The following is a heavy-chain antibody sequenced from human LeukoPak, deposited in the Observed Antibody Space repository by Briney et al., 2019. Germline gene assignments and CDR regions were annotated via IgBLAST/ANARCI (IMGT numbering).Heavy chain of an antibody. J-gene: IGHJ5*02. Sequence: SETLSLTCTVSGGSISSSSYYWEWIRQPPGKGLEWIGNIFYSGTTYYSPSLKSRLTISVDTSKNQFSLKLSSVTAADTAVYYCARVLVTPEWFDPWGQGTLVTVSS. CDR1: GGSISSSSYY. CDR3: ARVLVTPEWFDP. D-gene: IGHD2-8*02. V-gene: IGHV4-39*07. CDR2: IFYSGTT.